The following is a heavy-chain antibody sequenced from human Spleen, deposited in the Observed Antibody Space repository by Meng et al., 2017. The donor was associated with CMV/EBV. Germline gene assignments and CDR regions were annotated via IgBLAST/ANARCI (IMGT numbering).Heavy chain of an antibody. J-gene: IGHJ5*02. CDR3: ARGGSITTHNWFDP. V-gene: IGHV1-69*05. CDR2: IIPIFNTP. Sequence: ASGGTFNTYTIRWVRQAPGQGLEWMGRIIPIFNTPTYAQRFQGRVTITTDASTTTAYMDLSKLRSEDTAVYYCARGGSITTHNWFDPWGQGTLVTVSS. CDR1: GGTFNTYT. D-gene: IGHD1-1*01.